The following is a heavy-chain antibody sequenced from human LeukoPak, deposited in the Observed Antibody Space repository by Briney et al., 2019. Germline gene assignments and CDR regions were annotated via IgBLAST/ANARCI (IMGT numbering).Heavy chain of an antibody. Sequence: SVKVSCKASGGTFSSYAISWVRQAPGQGLEWMGGIIPTFHTADYAQKFQGRVTITADESTSTVYMELSRLRSEDTAMYYCARTYYYDSSGYPVQVSDAFDIWGQGTMVTVSS. J-gene: IGHJ3*02. CDR3: ARTYYYDSSGYPVQVSDAFDI. D-gene: IGHD3-22*01. CDR1: GGTFSSYA. V-gene: IGHV1-69*13. CDR2: IIPTFHTA.